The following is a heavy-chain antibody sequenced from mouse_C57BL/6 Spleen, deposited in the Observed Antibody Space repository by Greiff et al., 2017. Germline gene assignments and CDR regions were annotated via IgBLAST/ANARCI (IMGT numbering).Heavy chain of an antibody. D-gene: IGHD2-1*01. CDR2: ISYDGSN. V-gene: IGHV3-6*01. Sequence: DVKLQESGPGLVKPSQSLSLTCSVTGYSITSGYYWNWIRQFPGNKLEWMGYISYDGSNNYNPSLKNRISITRDTSKNQFFLKLNSVTTEDTATYYCARGVTWNYFDYWGQGTTLTVSS. CDR1: GYSITSGYY. J-gene: IGHJ2*01. CDR3: ARGVTWNYFDY.